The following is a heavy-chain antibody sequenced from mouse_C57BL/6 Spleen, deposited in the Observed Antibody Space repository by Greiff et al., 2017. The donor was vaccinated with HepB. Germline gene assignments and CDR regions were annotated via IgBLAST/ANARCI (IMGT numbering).Heavy chain of an antibody. CDR2: ISSGSSTI. J-gene: IGHJ2*01. D-gene: IGHD2-4*01. CDR3: ARPHYYDDDGGVYFAY. CDR1: GFTFSDYG. V-gene: IGHV5-17*01. Sequence: EVQGVESGGGLVKPGGSLKLSCAASGFTFSDYGMHWVRQAPEKGLEWVAYISSGSSTIYYADTVKGRFTISRDNAKNTMFLQMTSLRSEDTAMYYCARPHYYDDDGGVYFAYWGQGTTLTVSS.